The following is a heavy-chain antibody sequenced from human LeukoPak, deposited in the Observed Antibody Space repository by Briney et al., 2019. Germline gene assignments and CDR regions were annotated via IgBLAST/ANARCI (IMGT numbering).Heavy chain of an antibody. J-gene: IGHJ4*02. CDR2: IYAGEGA. Sequence: SETLSLTCTVSGDSISNYFWSWIRQPAGKGLVWIGRIYAGEGAKYNPSLETRVTVSVDTSTNQLSLKLSSVTAADTAVYYCAREGYSYGYYFDYWGQGTLVTVSS. V-gene: IGHV4-4*07. CDR1: GDSISNYF. D-gene: IGHD5-18*01. CDR3: AREGYSYGYYFDY.